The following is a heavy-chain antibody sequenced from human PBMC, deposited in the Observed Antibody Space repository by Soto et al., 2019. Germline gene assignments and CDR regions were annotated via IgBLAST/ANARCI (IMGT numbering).Heavy chain of an antibody. CDR2: IYYSGST. V-gene: IGHV4-61*01. Sequence: SETLSLTCTVSGGSVNSATYYWSWIRQPPGKGLEWIGYIYYSGSTNYNPSLKSRVTISVDTSKNQFSLKLSSVTAADTAVYYCAREYNYYDSSGYPGNWFDPWGQGTLVTVSS. D-gene: IGHD3-22*01. J-gene: IGHJ5*02. CDR3: AREYNYYDSSGYPGNWFDP. CDR1: GGSVNSATYY.